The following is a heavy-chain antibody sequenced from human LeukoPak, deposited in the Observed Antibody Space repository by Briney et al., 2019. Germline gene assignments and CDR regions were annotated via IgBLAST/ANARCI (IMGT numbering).Heavy chain of an antibody. CDR1: GFTFSSYA. J-gene: IGHJ4*02. D-gene: IGHD2-2*01. Sequence: GGYLRLSCAASGFTFSSYAMSWVRQAPGKGLEWVSAISGSGGSTYYADSVKGRFTISRDNAKNTLYLQMNSLRAEDTSVYYCARASCSDTSCSYLFDYWAREPWSPSPQ. CDR3: ARASCSDTSCSYLFDY. CDR2: ISGSGGST. V-gene: IGHV3-23*01.